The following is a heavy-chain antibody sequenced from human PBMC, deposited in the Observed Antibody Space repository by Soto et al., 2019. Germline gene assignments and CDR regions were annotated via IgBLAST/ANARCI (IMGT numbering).Heavy chain of an antibody. J-gene: IGHJ4*02. CDR1: GGTFSSYA. D-gene: IGHD2-15*01. CDR2: IIPIFGTA. CDR3: ARVRLVAATPWYFDY. V-gene: IGHV1-69*13. Sequence: SVKVSCTASGGTFSSYAISWVRQAPGQGLEWMGGIIPIFGTANYAQKFQGRVTITADESTSTAYMELSSLRSEDTAVYYCARVRLVAATPWYFDYWGQGTLVTVSS.